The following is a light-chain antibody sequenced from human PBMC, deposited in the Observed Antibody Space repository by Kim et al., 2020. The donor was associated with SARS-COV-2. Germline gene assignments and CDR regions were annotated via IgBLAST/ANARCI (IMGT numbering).Light chain of an antibody. CDR3: QQYYGTPRT. V-gene: IGKV4-1*01. CDR1: QNVLFDSNNKNY. CDR2: WAS. Sequence: ATINCKSSQNVLFDSNNKNYLAWYQQKPGQPPKLLIYWASTRQSGVPDRFSGSGSETDFTLTISSLQAEDVAVYYCQQYYGTPRTFGGGTKVDIK. J-gene: IGKJ4*01.